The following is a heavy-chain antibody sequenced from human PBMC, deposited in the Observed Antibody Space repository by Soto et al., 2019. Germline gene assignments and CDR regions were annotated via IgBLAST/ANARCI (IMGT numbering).Heavy chain of an antibody. J-gene: IGHJ4*02. Sequence: QVQLVQSGAEVKKPGASVKVSCKASGSTFTSYDINWVRQATGQGLEWMGWMNPNSGNTVYAQKFQGRVTMTRRTSISTAYIELSSLRSEDTAVYYCARARSSGWYVDYWGQGTLVTVSS. CDR2: MNPNSGNT. CDR1: GSTFTSYD. D-gene: IGHD6-19*01. V-gene: IGHV1-8*01. CDR3: ARARSSGWYVDY.